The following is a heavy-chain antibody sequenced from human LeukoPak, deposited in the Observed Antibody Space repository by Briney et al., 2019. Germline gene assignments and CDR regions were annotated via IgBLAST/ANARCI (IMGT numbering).Heavy chain of an antibody. CDR2: ITWNSEKI. D-gene: IGHD3/OR15-3a*01. V-gene: IGHV3-9*01. CDR3: ARHMIFGVVILDY. CDR1: GFTFDDFA. Sequence: PGGSLRLSCETSGFTFDDFAMHWVRRGPGKGLEWVSSITWNSEKIDYAGSVKGRFTTSRDNAENSLYLQMNSLRAEDTAVYYCARHMIFGVVILDYWGQGTLVTVSS. J-gene: IGHJ4*02.